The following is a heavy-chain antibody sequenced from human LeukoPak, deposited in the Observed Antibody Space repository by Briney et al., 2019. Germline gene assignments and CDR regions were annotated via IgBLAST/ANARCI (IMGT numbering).Heavy chain of an antibody. J-gene: IGHJ3*02. CDR1: GGSISSYY. Sequence: SETLSLTCTVSGGSISSYYWSWIRQPPGKGLEWIGYIYYSGSTNYNPSLKSRVTISVDTSKNQFSLKLSSVTAADTAVYYCARGGYYYDSSGYPAAFDIWGQGTMVTVSS. D-gene: IGHD3-22*01. CDR3: ARGGYYYDSSGYPAAFDI. CDR2: IYYSGST. V-gene: IGHV4-59*08.